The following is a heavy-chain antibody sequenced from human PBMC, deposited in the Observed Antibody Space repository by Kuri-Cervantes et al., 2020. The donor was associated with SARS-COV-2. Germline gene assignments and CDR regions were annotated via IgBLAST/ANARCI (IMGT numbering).Heavy chain of an antibody. J-gene: IGHJ5*02. D-gene: IGHD3-3*01. Sequence: SETLSLTCTVSGGSISSSSYYWGWIRQPPGKGLKWIGSIYYSGSTYYNPSLKSRVTISVDTSKNQFSLKLSSVTAAGTAVYYCARQMMSSITIFGVVITRNWFDPWGQGTLVTVSS. CDR3: ARQMMSSITIFGVVITRNWFDP. CDR1: GGSISSSSYY. V-gene: IGHV4-39*01. CDR2: IYYSGST.